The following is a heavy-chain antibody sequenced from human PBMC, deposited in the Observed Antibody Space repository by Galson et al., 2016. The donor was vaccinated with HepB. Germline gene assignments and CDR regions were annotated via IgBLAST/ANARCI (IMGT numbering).Heavy chain of an antibody. CDR3: ARVGMAARYYYGMDV. Sequence: SLRLSCAASGFTFSTYPMHWVRQAPGKGLEWVAIISYDGSNKYYADSVKGRFTISRDNSKNTLSLEMNSLRAEDTAVYYCARVGMAARYYYGMDVWGQGTTVTVSS. J-gene: IGHJ6*02. CDR1: GFTFSTYP. V-gene: IGHV3-30*04. D-gene: IGHD6-6*01. CDR2: ISYDGSNK.